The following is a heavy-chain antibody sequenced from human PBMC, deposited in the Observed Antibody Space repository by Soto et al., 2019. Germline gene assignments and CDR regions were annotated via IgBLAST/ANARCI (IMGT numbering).Heavy chain of an antibody. CDR2: IKQDGSEK. D-gene: IGHD6-13*01. Sequence: GGSLRLSCAASGFTFSSYWMSWVRQAPGKGLEWVANIKQDGSEKYYVDSVKGRFTISRDNAKNSLYLQMNSLRAEDTAVYYCARLGQYSSSWPFDYWGQGTLVTSPQ. V-gene: IGHV3-7*03. J-gene: IGHJ4*02. CDR3: ARLGQYSSSWPFDY. CDR1: GFTFSSYW.